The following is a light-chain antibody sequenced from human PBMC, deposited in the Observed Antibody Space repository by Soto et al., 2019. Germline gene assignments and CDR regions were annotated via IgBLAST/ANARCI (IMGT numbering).Light chain of an antibody. CDR3: QQLNSYPSST. Sequence: IVLTQSPGTLSLSPGERATLSCRASQSVSSNYLAWYQQKPGQAPRLLMSGASSRATGIPDRFSGSGFGTDFTLTISRLEPEDFATYYCQQLNSYPSSTFGGGTKVDI. CDR1: QSVSSNY. CDR2: GAS. J-gene: IGKJ4*01. V-gene: IGKV3-20*01.